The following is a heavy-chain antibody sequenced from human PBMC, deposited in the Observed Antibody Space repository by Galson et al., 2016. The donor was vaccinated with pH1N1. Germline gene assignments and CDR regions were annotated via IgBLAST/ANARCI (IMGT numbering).Heavy chain of an antibody. V-gene: IGHV1-8*01. D-gene: IGHD1-14*01. J-gene: IGHJ6*02. CDR1: GSTSTSYD. CDR3: ARGRKYAMDV. Sequence: QSGAEVTKPGESLKVSCKASGSTSTSYDINWVRQATGQGLEWMGWMNPNSGNTGSAQRFQGRVTMTRNSSITTAYMELSSLRFEDTAVYYCARGRKYAMDVWGQGTTVTVSS. CDR2: MNPNSGNT.